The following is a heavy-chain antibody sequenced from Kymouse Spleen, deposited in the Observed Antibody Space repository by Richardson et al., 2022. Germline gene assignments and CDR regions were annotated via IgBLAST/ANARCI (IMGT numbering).Heavy chain of an antibody. Sequence: QVQLVESGGGVVQPGRSLRLSCAASGFTFSSYGMHWVRQAPGKGLEWVAVIWYDGSNKYYADSVKGRFTISRDNSKNTLYLQMNSLRAEDTAVYYCASPITMVRGVIITTTTVWTSGAKGPRSPSPQ. CDR3: ASPITMVRGVIITTTTVWTS. D-gene: IGHD3-10*01. CDR2: IWYDGSNK. J-gene: IGHJ6*02. CDR1: GFTFSSYG. V-gene: IGHV3-33*01.